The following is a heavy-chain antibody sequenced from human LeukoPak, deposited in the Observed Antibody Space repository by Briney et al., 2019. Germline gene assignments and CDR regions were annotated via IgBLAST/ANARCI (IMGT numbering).Heavy chain of an antibody. D-gene: IGHD4/OR15-4a*01. CDR1: GFTFTNYA. CDR3: AKGPLTRFDY. V-gene: IGHV3-23*01. CDR2: TVGSRPDT. J-gene: IGHJ4*02. Sequence: GGSLRLSCAASGFTFTNYAMSWVRQTPGKGLEWVAATVGSRPDTYHADSVKGRFTISRDNSKNTLYLQVNSLRAEDTAVYYCAKGPLTRFDYWSQGTLVTVSS.